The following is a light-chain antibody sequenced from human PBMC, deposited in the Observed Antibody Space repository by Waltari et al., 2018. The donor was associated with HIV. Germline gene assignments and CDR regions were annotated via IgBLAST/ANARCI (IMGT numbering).Light chain of an antibody. V-gene: IGLV2-14*01. CDR3: SSYTSSSTWV. CDR1: SSRVGGYTY. J-gene: IGLJ3*02. CDR2: EVS. Sequence: QSALTQPASVSGSPGQSITISCTGTSSRVGGYTYVSWYQQHPGKAPKLMIYEVSNRPSGVSNRFSGSKSGNTASLTISGLQAEDEADYYCSSYTSSSTWVFGGETKLTVL.